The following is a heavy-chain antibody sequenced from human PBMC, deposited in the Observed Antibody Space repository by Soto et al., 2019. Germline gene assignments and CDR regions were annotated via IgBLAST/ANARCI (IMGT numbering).Heavy chain of an antibody. CDR1: GGSISGSTYY. Sequence: QLQLQESGPGLVKPSETLSLTCTVSGGSISGSTYYWGWSRQPPGKGLEYIGIIYYSGSTYYNPSLKSRVTISLDTSKNQFCLKLSSVTAADTAVSYCATKKGIEGANDWFDPWGQGTLVTVSS. D-gene: IGHD1-26*01. J-gene: IGHJ5*02. CDR2: IYYSGST. V-gene: IGHV4-39*01. CDR3: ATKKGIEGANDWFDP.